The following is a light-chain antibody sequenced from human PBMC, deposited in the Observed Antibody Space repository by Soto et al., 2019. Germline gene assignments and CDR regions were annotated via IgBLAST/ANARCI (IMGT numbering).Light chain of an antibody. Sequence: EIVLTQSPATLSLSPGERATLSCRASQSVSRYLAWYQQKPGQAPRLLIYDASNRATGVPVRFSGSGFGTDFTLTISSLEPEDFAVYYCQQRNDWRRGTFGQGTRLEIK. CDR2: DAS. J-gene: IGKJ5*01. V-gene: IGKV3-11*01. CDR1: QSVSRY. CDR3: QQRNDWRRGT.